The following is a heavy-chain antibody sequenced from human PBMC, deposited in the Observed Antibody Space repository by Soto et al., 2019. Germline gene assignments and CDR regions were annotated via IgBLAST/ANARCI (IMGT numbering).Heavy chain of an antibody. V-gene: IGHV5-10-1*01. D-gene: IGHD6-6*01. CDR2: IDPSDSYT. CDR1: GYSFTSYW. Sequence: GGSLKISCKGFGYSFTSYWISWVRQMPGKGLEWMGRIDPSDSYTNYSPSFQGHVTISADKSISTAYLQWSSLKASDTAMYYCARSSKTPWDYYGMDVWGQGTTVTVSS. J-gene: IGHJ6*02. CDR3: ARSSKTPWDYYGMDV.